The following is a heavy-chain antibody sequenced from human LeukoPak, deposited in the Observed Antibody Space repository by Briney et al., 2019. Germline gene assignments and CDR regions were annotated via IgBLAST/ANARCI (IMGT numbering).Heavy chain of an antibody. CDR3: AREFVVPAAPGAFDI. J-gene: IGHJ3*02. CDR2: IWYDGSNK. Sequence: TGGSLRLSCAASGFTFSSYGMHWVRQAPGKGLEWVAVIWYDGSNKYYADSVKGRFTISRDNSKNTLYLQMNSLRAEDTAVYYCAREFVVPAAPGAFDIWGQGTMVTVSS. D-gene: IGHD2-2*01. V-gene: IGHV3-33*01. CDR1: GFTFSSYG.